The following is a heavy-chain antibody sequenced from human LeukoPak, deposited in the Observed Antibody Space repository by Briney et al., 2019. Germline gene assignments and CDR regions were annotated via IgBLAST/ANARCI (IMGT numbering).Heavy chain of an antibody. J-gene: IGHJ4*02. D-gene: IGHD6-19*01. Sequence: GGSLRLSCAASGFAFSSYAMIWVRQAPGKGLEWVSSLSGSGGSTYYADSVKGRFTISRGNSKNTLYLQMDSLRAEDTAVYYCAKLEQSLSFHWGQGTLVTVSS. CDR1: GFAFSSYA. CDR2: LSGSGGST. V-gene: IGHV3-23*01. CDR3: AKLEQSLSFH.